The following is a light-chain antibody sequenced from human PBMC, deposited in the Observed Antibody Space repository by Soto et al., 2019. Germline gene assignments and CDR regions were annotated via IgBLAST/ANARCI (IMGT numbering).Light chain of an antibody. J-gene: IGLJ1*01. CDR3: ISYTGSSTSYV. Sequence: QSALTQPASVSGSPGQSITNSCSGTRSDIGSYNYVAWYQQFPGKTPKILIYGVSNRPSGVSSRFSGSKSGNTASLTISGLQAEDEADYYCISYTGSSTSYVFGSGTKVTVL. CDR2: GVS. V-gene: IGLV2-14*01. CDR1: RSDIGSYNY.